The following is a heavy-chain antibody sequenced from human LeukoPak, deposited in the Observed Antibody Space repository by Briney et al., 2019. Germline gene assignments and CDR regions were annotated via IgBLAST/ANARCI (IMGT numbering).Heavy chain of an antibody. CDR1: GYTFSGYY. Sequence: GASVKVSCKASGYTFSGYYIHWVRQGPGQGLEWMGWINPNSGATNSAQKFQGRVTMTRDTSITTAYMELSRLRSDDTAVYYCARDYYDTSGYLDYWGLGTLLTVSS. V-gene: IGHV1-2*02. J-gene: IGHJ4*02. CDR2: INPNSGAT. CDR3: ARDYYDTSGYLDY. D-gene: IGHD3-22*01.